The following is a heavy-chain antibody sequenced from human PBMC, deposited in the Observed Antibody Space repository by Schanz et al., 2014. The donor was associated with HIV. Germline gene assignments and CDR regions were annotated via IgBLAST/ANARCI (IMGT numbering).Heavy chain of an antibody. CDR1: TFTFNNYD. Sequence: EVQLLESGGGLVQPGGSLRLSCAASTFTFNNYDMGWVRQAPGKGLEWVSGISGNGGSTYHADSVKGRFTISRDNSKNTLYLQMNSLRAEDTAVYFCAKDQGYDFWSGYYNYYGMDVWGQGTTVTVSS. V-gene: IGHV3-23*01. D-gene: IGHD3-3*01. CDR2: ISGNGGST. J-gene: IGHJ6*02. CDR3: AKDQGYDFWSGYYNYYGMDV.